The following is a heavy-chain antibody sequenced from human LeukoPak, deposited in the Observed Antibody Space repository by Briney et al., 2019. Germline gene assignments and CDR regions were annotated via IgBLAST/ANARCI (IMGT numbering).Heavy chain of an antibody. CDR3: ARRGVGARTFDP. D-gene: IGHD1-26*01. V-gene: IGHV4-39*01. CDR2: IYYSGST. Sequence: SETLSLTCTVSGGSISSSSYYWGWIRQPPGKGLEWIGSIYYSGSTYYNPSLKSRVTISVDTSKNQFSLRLSSVTAADTAVYYCARRGVGARTFDPWGQGTLVTVSS. CDR1: GGSISSSSYY. J-gene: IGHJ5*02.